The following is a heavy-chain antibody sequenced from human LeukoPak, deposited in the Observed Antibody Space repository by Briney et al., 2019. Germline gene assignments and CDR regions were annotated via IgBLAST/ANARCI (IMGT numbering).Heavy chain of an antibody. D-gene: IGHD5-12*01. CDR3: GRKNIAAGEFDF. V-gene: IGHV4-59*01. CDR2: IYYSGST. J-gene: IGHJ3*01. CDR1: GGSMRSYF. Sequence: SETLSLACTVSGGSMRSYFWSWLRQPPGKGLEWIGFIYYSGSTNYNPSLKSRVTISVDTSKNHFSLKLTPVTAADTAVYYCGRKNIAAGEFDFLGQGKKVTVS.